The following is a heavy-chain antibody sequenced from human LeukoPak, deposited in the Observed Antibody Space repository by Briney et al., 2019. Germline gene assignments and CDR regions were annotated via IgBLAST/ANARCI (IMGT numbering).Heavy chain of an antibody. Sequence: GGSLRLSCAASGFTFSDYYMTWIRQAPGKGLEWVSYISSSGTTIYYADSLKGRFTTSRDDAKNSLYLQMNGLRAEDTAVYYCARRHCSSTTTCPLVDYWGQGTLVTVSS. CDR1: GFTFSDYY. CDR3: ARRHCSSTTTCPLVDY. CDR2: ISSSGTTI. V-gene: IGHV3-11*04. J-gene: IGHJ4*02. D-gene: IGHD2-2*01.